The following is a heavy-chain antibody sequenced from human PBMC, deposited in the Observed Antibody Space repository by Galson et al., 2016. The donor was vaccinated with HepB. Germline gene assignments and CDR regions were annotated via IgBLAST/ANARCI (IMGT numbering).Heavy chain of an antibody. CDR3: ARESTSMSFDY. V-gene: IGHV4-39*07. CDR1: GGSIRSSNSY. D-gene: IGHD5-18*01. Sequence: LSLTCTVSGGSIRSSNSYWGWIRQSPGKGLEWLGTMYYSGDTYYNPSLKSRVTISLDTSKNQFSLKLTSVTAADTAVYFFARESTSMSFDYWGPGTVVSVSS. J-gene: IGHJ4*02. CDR2: MYYSGDT.